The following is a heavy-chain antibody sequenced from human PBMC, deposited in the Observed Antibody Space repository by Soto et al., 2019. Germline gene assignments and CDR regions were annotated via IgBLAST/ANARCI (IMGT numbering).Heavy chain of an antibody. V-gene: IGHV3-74*01. Sequence: RGSLRLSCATSGLTFGSDWMHWVRQAPGKGLVWFSRINKDGSYKNYADFVEGRFTLSRDDAKSELYLQMDRLRAEDTAVYYCARGGLEPFDYLGQGALVTVSS. CDR2: INKDGSYK. CDR1: GLTFGSDW. J-gene: IGHJ4*02. D-gene: IGHD1-1*01. CDR3: ARGGLEPFDY.